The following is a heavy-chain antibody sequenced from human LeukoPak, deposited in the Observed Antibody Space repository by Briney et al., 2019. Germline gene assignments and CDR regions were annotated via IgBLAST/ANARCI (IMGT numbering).Heavy chain of an antibody. V-gene: IGHV3-74*01. D-gene: IGHD3-16*01. CDR1: GFTFTGNS. CDR2: INGDGSNS. CDR3: ARTSPTSHFDF. J-gene: IGHJ4*02. Sequence: GGSLRLSCAASGFTFTGNSMHWVRQAPGKGLVWVSRINGDGSNSNYADSVKGRFTISRDNARNTLYLQMNGLRAEDTALYYCARTSPTSHFDFWGQGTLVTVSS.